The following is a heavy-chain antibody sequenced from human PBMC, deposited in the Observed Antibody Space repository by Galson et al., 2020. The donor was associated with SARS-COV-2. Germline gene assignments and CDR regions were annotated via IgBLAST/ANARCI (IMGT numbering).Heavy chain of an antibody. CDR2: IWYDGSNK. CDR1: GFTFSSYG. J-gene: IGHJ6*02. V-gene: IGHV3-33*01. CDR3: ARDFVDTAMGYYYYYGMDV. D-gene: IGHD5-18*01. Sequence: GGSLRLSCAASGFTFSSYGMHWVRQAPGKGLEWVAVIWYDGSNKYYADSVKGRFTISRDNSKNTLYLQMNSLRAEDTAVYYCARDFVDTAMGYYYYYGMDVWGQGTTVTVSS.